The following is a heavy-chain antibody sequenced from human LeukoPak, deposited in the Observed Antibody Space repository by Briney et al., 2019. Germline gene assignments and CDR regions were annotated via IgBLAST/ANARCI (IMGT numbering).Heavy chain of an antibody. Sequence: GGSLRLSCEGSAFIFSGHWMNWVRQTPGKGLEWVSALSGSGGSTYYADSVKGRFTISRDNSKNTLYLQMNSLRAEDTAVYYCAKVVYDFWSGYDYWGQGTLVTVSS. J-gene: IGHJ4*02. CDR1: AFIFSGHW. CDR2: LSGSGGST. CDR3: AKVVYDFWSGYDY. V-gene: IGHV3-23*01. D-gene: IGHD3-3*01.